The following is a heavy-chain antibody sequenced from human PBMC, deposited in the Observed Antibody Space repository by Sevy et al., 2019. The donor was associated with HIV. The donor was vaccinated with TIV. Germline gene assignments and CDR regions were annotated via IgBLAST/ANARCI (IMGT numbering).Heavy chain of an antibody. Sequence: GGSLRLSCAASGFTFNTYGMHWARQAPGKGLEWVAVISSDGSSKYYADSVKGRFTISRDNSKNTLYLQMNSLRADDTAMYYCAKEAGYTVDWYPGYWGQGTLVTVSS. CDR2: ISSDGSSK. CDR3: AKEAGYTVDWYPGY. CDR1: GFTFNTYG. V-gene: IGHV3-30*18. D-gene: IGHD3-9*01. J-gene: IGHJ4*02.